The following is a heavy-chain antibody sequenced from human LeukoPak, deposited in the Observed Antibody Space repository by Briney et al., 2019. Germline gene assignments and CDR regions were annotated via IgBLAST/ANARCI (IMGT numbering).Heavy chain of an antibody. D-gene: IGHD6-19*01. J-gene: IGHJ4*02. CDR1: GFTFSSYA. Sequence: GGSLRLSCAASGFTFSSYAMSWVRQAPGKGLEWVSAISGSGGSTYYADSVRGRFTISRDNSTNTLHLQMNSLRAEDTAVYYRAKDPLYSSGWHRIRAAYYFDYWGQGTLVTVSS. CDR2: ISGSGGST. V-gene: IGHV3-23*01. CDR3: AKDPLYSSGWHRIRAAYYFDY.